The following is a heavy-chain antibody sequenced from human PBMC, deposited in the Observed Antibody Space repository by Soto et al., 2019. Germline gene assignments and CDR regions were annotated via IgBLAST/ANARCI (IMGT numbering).Heavy chain of an antibody. CDR1: GFTFSNYA. J-gene: IGHJ4*02. CDR3: ARAGEYREFDY. Sequence: SVGSLRLSCAASGFTFSNYAIHWVRQAPGKGLEWVAVISYDGSKKYYADSVKGRFTISRDNSKSTLYLQMNSLRVEDTAVYYCARAGEYREFDYWGQGTLVTVSS. D-gene: IGHD3-16*01. CDR2: ISYDGSKK. V-gene: IGHV3-30-3*01.